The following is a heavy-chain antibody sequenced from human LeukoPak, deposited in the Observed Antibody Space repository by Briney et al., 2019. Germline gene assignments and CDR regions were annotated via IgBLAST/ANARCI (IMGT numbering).Heavy chain of an antibody. D-gene: IGHD3-9*01. V-gene: IGHV1-2*02. J-gene: IGHJ5*02. Sequence: ASVKVSCKASGYTFTGYYMHWVRQAPGQGLEWMGWINPNSGGTNYAQKFQGRVTMTRDTSISTAYMELSRLRSDDTAVYYCARDSRTEYYDILTGYYFYWFDPWGQGTLVTVSS. CDR1: GYTFTGYY. CDR2: INPNSGGT. CDR3: ARDSRTEYYDILTGYYFYWFDP.